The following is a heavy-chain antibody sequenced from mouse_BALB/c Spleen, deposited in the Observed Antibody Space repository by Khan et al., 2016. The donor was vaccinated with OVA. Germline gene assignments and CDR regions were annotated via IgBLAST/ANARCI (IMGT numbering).Heavy chain of an antibody. V-gene: IGHV5-15*02. CDR3: ARGGGTAPFAY. CDR1: GFTFSDYG. Sequence: EVQLVESGGGLVQPGGSRKLSCAASGFTFSDYGMAWVRQAPGKGPEWVAFISDLAYTIYYGDAVTGRFTISRANAKNTLYLEMSSLRSEDTAIYYWARGGGTAPFAYWGLGTLVTVSA. J-gene: IGHJ3*01. D-gene: IGHD1-2*01. CDR2: ISDLAYTI.